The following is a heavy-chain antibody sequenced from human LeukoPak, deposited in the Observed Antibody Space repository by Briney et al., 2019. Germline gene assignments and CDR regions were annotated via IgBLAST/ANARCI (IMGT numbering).Heavy chain of an antibody. D-gene: IGHD6-19*01. CDR3: ARGTPPSSGWYYGGNYFDY. J-gene: IGHJ4*02. Sequence: SETLSLTCAVYGGSFSGYYWSWLRQPPGKGLEWIGEINHSGSTNYNPSLTRRVAISVDTSKNQFSLRLSSVTAADTAVYYCARGTPPSSGWYYGGNYFDYWGQGTLVTVSS. V-gene: IGHV4-34*01. CDR2: INHSGST. CDR1: GGSFSGYY.